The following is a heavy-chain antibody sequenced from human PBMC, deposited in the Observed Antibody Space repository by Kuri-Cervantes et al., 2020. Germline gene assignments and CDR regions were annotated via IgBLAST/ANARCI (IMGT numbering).Heavy chain of an antibody. CDR2: ISSSGSTI. J-gene: IGHJ4*02. D-gene: IGHD2-2*01. CDR3: ARDRLRGTSCMGY. CDR1: GFSFSSYW. V-gene: IGHV3-48*04. Sequence: GGSLRLSCAASGFSFSSYWMHWVRQAPGKGLEWASYISSSGSTIYYADSVKGRFTISRDNAKNSLYLQMNSLRAEDTAVYYCARDRLRGTSCMGYWGQGTLVTVSS.